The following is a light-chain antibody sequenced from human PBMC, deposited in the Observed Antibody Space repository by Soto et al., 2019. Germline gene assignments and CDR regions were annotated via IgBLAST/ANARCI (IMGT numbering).Light chain of an antibody. V-gene: IGLV2-14*01. J-gene: IGLJ1*01. CDR3: TSYTSSSTLDV. CDR2: EVS. Sequence: QSVLTQPASVSGSPGQSITISCTGTSSDVGGYNYVSWYQQHPGKAPKLIIYEVSTRPSGVPNRFFGSKSGNTASLTISGLQAEDEAEYYCTSYTSSSTLDVFGTGTKLTVL. CDR1: SSDVGGYNY.